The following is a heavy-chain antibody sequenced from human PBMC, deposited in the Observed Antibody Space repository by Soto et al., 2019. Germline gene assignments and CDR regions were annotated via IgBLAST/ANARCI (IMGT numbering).Heavy chain of an antibody. V-gene: IGHV4-30-4*01. Sequence: PSETLSLTCPVSGGSTSSVNSWSWIRQPPGKGLEWIGHIYYSGNTDYNPSLKSRLAISIDTSKNQFSLKLSSVTAADTAVYFCAREGGESSDGLYYFDSWGQGSLVTVSS. D-gene: IGHD3-16*01. CDR3: AREGGESSDGLYYFDS. CDR1: GGSTSSVNS. CDR2: IYYSGNT. J-gene: IGHJ4*02.